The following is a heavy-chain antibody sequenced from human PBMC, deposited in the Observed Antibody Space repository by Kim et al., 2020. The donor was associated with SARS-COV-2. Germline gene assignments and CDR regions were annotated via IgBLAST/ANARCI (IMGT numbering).Heavy chain of an antibody. CDR2: IDNGGDT. Sequence: GGSLRLSCAASGFSLTTFASSWVRQAPGKGLEWVSAIDNGGDTFYAGSVRGRFTISRDSFKNTLYLQMNSLRAEDTATYYCAKLNWDDETNYLCQGSLV. CDR1: GFSLTTFA. CDR3: AKLNWDDETNY. D-gene: IGHD1-1*01. J-gene: IGHJ4*02. V-gene: IGHV3-23*01.